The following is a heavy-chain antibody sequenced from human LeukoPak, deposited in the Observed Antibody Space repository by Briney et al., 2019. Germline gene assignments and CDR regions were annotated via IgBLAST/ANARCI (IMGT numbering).Heavy chain of an antibody. CDR3: AKDMMRGPGTMIVVALDY. D-gene: IGHD3-22*01. Sequence: GGSLRLSCAASGFTFDDYAMHWVRQAPGKGLEWVSGISWNSGSIGYADSVKGRFTISRDNAKNSLYLQMNSLRAEDMALYYCAKDMMRGPGTMIVVALDYWGQGTLVTVSS. J-gene: IGHJ4*02. CDR2: ISWNSGSI. V-gene: IGHV3-9*03. CDR1: GFTFDDYA.